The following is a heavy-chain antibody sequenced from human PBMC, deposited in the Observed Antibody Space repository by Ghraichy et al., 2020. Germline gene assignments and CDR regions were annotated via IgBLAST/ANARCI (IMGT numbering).Heavy chain of an antibody. CDR3: ARGRRFVVVIALGNWFDP. V-gene: IGHV4-34*01. D-gene: IGHD2-21*01. CDR2: INHSGST. CDR1: GGSFSGYY. J-gene: IGHJ5*02. Sequence: SQTLSLTCAVYGGSFSGYYWSWIRQPPGKGLEWIGEINHSGSTNYNPSLKSRVTISVDTSKNQFSLKLSSVTAADTAVYYCARGRRFVVVIALGNWFDPWGQGTLVTVSS.